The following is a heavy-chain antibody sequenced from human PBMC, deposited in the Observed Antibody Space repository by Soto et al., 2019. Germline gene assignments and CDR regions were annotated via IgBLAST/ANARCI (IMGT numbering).Heavy chain of an antibody. Sequence: PSETLSLSCAASGFIFSDYSMSWVRQSPGKGLEGVANIKQDGGEEDYVDSVKGRLTISRDNAKNSLYLQMNSLRAEDTAVYYCARVYYESRGPTKYRAFDFWGQGTMVTVSS. D-gene: IGHD3-22*01. CDR3: ARVYYESRGPTKYRAFDF. V-gene: IGHV3-7*01. CDR1: GFIFSDYS. J-gene: IGHJ3*01. CDR2: IKQDGGEE.